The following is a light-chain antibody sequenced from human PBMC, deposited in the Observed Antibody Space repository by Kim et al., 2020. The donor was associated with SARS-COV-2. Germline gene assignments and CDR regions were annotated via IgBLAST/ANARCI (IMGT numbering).Light chain of an antibody. CDR3: QAWDSSTVV. J-gene: IGLJ2*01. CDR1: KLGDKY. V-gene: IGLV3-1*01. CDR2: QDS. Sequence: SGSPVQTASITCSGDKLGDKYACWYQQKPGQSPVLVIYQDSKRPSGIPERFSGSNSGNTATLTISGTQAMDEADYYCQAWDSSTVVFGGGTKVTVL.